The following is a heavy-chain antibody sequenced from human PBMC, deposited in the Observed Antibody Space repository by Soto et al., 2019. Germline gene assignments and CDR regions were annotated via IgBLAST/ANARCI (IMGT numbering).Heavy chain of an antibody. V-gene: IGHV3-21*01. Sequence: GGSLRLSCAASGFTFSSYRLNWVRQAPGKGLEWVSSISSSGSYIYYADSVRGRFTISRDNANNSLYLQMNSLRAEDTAVYYCAVILVVPAAMPIHFDSWGQGSLDTVSS. CDR1: GFTFSSYR. D-gene: IGHD2-2*01. CDR3: AVILVVPAAMPIHFDS. CDR2: ISSSGSYI. J-gene: IGHJ4*02.